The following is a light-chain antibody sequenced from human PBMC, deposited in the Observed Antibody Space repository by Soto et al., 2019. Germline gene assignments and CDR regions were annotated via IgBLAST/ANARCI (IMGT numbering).Light chain of an antibody. Sequence: QSVLTQPASVSGSPGQSITISCTGTSSDVGSYNLVSWYQQHPGKAPKLMIYEVSKRPSGVSNRFSGSKSGNTASLTISGLQAEDEADYYCCSYAGSSTFVFVTGTKVPVL. CDR1: SSDVGSYNL. J-gene: IGLJ1*01. V-gene: IGLV2-23*02. CDR3: CSYAGSSTFV. CDR2: EVS.